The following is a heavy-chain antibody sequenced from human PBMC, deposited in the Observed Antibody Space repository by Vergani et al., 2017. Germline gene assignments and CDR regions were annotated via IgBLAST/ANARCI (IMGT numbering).Heavy chain of an antibody. J-gene: IGHJ6*03. CDR1: GFTFSNFG. D-gene: IGHD3-3*01. CDR2: ISYDGSNK. V-gene: IGHV3-30*19. Sequence: QVQLVESAGGVVQPGGSLRLSCAASGFTFSNFGMHWIRQAPGKGLEWLAVISYDGSNKYYADSVKGRFTISRDNSKNTLYLQMNSLRTEDTAVYYCARAKESSYDFWSGPYYYYYMDVWAKGTTVTVSS. CDR3: ARAKESSYDFWSGPYYYYYMDV.